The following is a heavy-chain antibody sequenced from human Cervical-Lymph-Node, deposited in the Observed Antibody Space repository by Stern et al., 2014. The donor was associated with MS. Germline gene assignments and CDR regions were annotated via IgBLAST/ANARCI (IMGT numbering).Heavy chain of an antibody. J-gene: IGHJ4*02. Sequence: MQLVESGGGVVQPGRSLRLSCAASGFTFSTYGMHWVRQAPGKGLEWVAVISYDASNKFYAHSVKGRFTSSRDNSKNMLYLQMNSLRAEDTAVYYCAKGVDYWSGKGFDYWGQGTLVTVSS. D-gene: IGHD3-3*01. CDR2: ISYDASNK. CDR1: GFTFSTYG. V-gene: IGHV3-30*18. CDR3: AKGVDYWSGKGFDY.